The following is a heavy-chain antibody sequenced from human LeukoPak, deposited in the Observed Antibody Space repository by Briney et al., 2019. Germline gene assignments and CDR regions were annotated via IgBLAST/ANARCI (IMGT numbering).Heavy chain of an antibody. J-gene: IGHJ4*02. V-gene: IGHV1-18*01. CDR3: ASFIAAAGTGDY. CDR1: GYSFTTYG. D-gene: IGHD6-13*01. CDR2: INPSGGST. Sequence: ASVKVSCKASGYSFTTYGISWLRQAPGHGLEWMGIINPSGGSTSYAQKLQGRVTMTTDTSTSTAYMELRSLRSDDTAVYYCASFIAAAGTGDYWGQGTLVTVSS.